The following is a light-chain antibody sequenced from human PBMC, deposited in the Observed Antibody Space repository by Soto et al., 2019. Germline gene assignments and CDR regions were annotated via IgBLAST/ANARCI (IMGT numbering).Light chain of an antibody. CDR3: QQYGSAPRT. CDR1: QSVSSSY. CDR2: GAS. Sequence: SVLTQSPGTLSLSPGERATLSCRASQSVSSSYLAWYQKKPCQAPRHLIYGASSRATGIPDRFSGSGSVTEFTLTVTRLEPEDFAVYCCQQYGSAPRTFGQGTRLEIK. J-gene: IGKJ5*01. V-gene: IGKV3-20*01.